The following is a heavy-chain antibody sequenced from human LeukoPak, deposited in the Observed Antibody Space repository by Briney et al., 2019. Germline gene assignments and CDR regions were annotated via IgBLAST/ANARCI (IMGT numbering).Heavy chain of an antibody. CDR1: GYTFTRYY. CDR3: ARVQKGVHYLDY. V-gene: IGHV1-46*01. J-gene: IGHJ4*02. CDR2: INPSGGST. Sequence: ASVRVSCKASGYTFTRYYMHWGRQAPGRGLEWMGIINPSGGSTSYAQKFQGRVTMTRDTSTSTVYMELSSLRSEDTAVYYCARVQKGVHYLDYWGQGTLVTVSS. D-gene: IGHD3-10*01.